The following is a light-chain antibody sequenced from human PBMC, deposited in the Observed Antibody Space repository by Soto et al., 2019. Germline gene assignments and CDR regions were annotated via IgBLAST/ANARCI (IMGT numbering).Light chain of an antibody. CDR1: QGIRNV. CDR2: AAS. V-gene: IGKV1-27*01. CDR3: QQYSSVPV. Sequence: DIQMTQSPTSLSASVGDRVTITCRASQGIRNVVAWYQQKPGKAPMLLIYAASTLQSGVPSRFSGSGSGTDFNLTINSLQPEDVATYSCQQYSSVPVFGPGTKVEIK. J-gene: IGKJ3*01.